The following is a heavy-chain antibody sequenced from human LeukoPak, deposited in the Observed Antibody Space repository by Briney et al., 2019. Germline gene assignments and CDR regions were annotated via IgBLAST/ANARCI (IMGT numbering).Heavy chain of an antibody. CDR1: GGSISSSNW. Sequence: SETLSLTCAVSGGSISSSNWWSWVRQPPGKGLEWIGEIYHSGSTNYNPSLKSRVTISVDTSKNQFSLKLSSVTAADTAVYYCASYYVDTAGFDYWGQGTLVTVSS. CDR2: IYHSGST. J-gene: IGHJ4*02. CDR3: ASYYVDTAGFDY. V-gene: IGHV4-4*02. D-gene: IGHD5-18*01.